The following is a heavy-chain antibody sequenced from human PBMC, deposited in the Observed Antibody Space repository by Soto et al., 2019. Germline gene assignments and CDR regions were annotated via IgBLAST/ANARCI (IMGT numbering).Heavy chain of an antibody. Sequence: ASVKVSCKASGGTFSSYAISWVRQAPGQGLEWMGGIIPIFGTANYAQKFQGRVTITADESTSTAYMELSSLRSEDTAVYYCARDWDSSGIERYYYGMDVWGQGTTVTVSS. CDR3: ARDWDSSGIERYYYGMDV. CDR1: GGTFSSYA. J-gene: IGHJ6*02. CDR2: IIPIFGTA. D-gene: IGHD6-19*01. V-gene: IGHV1-69*13.